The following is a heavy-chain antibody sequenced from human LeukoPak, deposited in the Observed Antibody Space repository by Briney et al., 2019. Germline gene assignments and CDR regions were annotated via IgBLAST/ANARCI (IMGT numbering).Heavy chain of an antibody. Sequence: GGSLRLSCAVSGLTFSTYSMTWVRQGPGKGLEWVAVISSDGSNQDYGDSVKGRLTISRDNSKNTLYLQMNSLRPDDTAVYYCARDSQLGGWVDYWGQGTLVTVSS. V-gene: IGHV3-30*03. D-gene: IGHD3-16*01. CDR2: ISSDGSNQ. CDR1: GLTFSTYS. CDR3: ARDSQLGGWVDY. J-gene: IGHJ4*02.